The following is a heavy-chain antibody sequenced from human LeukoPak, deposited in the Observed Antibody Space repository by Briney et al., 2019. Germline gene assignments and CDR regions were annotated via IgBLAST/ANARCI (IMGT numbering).Heavy chain of an antibody. CDR2: IYYTGST. CDR3: ASDSSGYI. D-gene: IGHD3-22*01. CDR1: GGSFSGYY. V-gene: IGHV4-34*01. J-gene: IGHJ3*02. Sequence: PSETLSLTCAVYGGSFSGYYWSWIRQPPGKGLEWIGGIYYTGSTYYNSSLKSRVTISVDTSKNQFSLKLSSVTAADTAVYYCASDSSGYIWGQGTMVTVSS.